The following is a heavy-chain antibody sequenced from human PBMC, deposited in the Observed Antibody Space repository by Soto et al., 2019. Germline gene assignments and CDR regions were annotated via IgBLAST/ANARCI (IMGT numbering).Heavy chain of an antibody. CDR2: ISPFNGNT. CDR3: ARVPPLDALLWLGELSADY. J-gene: IGHJ4*02. Sequence: ASVKVSCKSSGYPFTHYGITWIRQARGQGLEWMGWISPFNGNTNYGQTLQGRVTMTTDTSTSTAYMEMRSLRSDDTAVYYCARVPPLDALLWLGELSADYWGQGTRVTVSS. D-gene: IGHD3-10*01. CDR1: GYPFTHYG. V-gene: IGHV1-18*01.